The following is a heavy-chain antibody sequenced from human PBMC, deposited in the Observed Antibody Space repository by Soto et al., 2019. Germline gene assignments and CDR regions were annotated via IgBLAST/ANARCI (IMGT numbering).Heavy chain of an antibody. D-gene: IGHD5-18*01. CDR1: GVSVTSGSYF. CDR2: IYYSGTTNYNPT. Sequence: PSETLSLTCTVSGVSVTSGSYFWSWIRQPPGKGLEWIGYIYYSGTTNYNPTNYNPSLKSRVTMSVDTSKNQFSLKLSSVTAADTAVYYGARLDLRIHVWGMDVWGQGTTVTVSS. V-gene: IGHV4-61*01. J-gene: IGHJ6*02. CDR3: ARLDLRIHVWGMDV.